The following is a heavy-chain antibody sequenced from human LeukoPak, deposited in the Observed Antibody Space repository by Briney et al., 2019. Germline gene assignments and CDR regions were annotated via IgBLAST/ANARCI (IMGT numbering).Heavy chain of an antibody. Sequence: PSETLSLTCTVSGGSISSYYWSWIRQPPGKGLEWIGYIYYSGSTNYNPSLKNRVTISVDTSKNQFSLKLSSVTAADTAVYYCARFSYGSSLDYWGQGTLVTVSS. CDR3: ARFSYGSSLDY. J-gene: IGHJ4*02. V-gene: IGHV4-59*01. D-gene: IGHD6-6*01. CDR1: GGSISSYY. CDR2: IYYSGST.